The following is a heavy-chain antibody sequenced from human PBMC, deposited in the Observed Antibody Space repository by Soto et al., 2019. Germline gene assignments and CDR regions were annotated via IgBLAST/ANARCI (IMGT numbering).Heavy chain of an antibody. Sequence: EVQLLESGGGLVQPGGSLRLSCAASGFTFSSYAMSWVRQAPGKGLEWVSAISSSGGSTYYADSVKGRFTISRDNSKYSLYLQMNRLGAEDTAVYYCAKDLGGYSGYAFDYWGQGTLVTVSS. D-gene: IGHD5-12*01. V-gene: IGHV3-23*01. CDR2: ISSSGGST. J-gene: IGHJ4*02. CDR3: AKDLGGYSGYAFDY. CDR1: GFTFSSYA.